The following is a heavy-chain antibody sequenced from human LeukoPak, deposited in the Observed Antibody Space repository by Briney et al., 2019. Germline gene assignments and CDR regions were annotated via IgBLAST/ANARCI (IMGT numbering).Heavy chain of an antibody. CDR1: GYTFTSYG. Sequence: ASVKVSCKASGYTFTSYGISWVRQAPGQGLEWMGWISAYNGNTNYAQKLQGRVTMTTDTSTSTAYMELRSLRSDDTAVYYCATWYYDYVWGSYRHFDYWGQGTLVTVSS. D-gene: IGHD3-16*02. J-gene: IGHJ4*02. V-gene: IGHV1-18*01. CDR2: ISAYNGNT. CDR3: ATWYYDYVWGSYRHFDY.